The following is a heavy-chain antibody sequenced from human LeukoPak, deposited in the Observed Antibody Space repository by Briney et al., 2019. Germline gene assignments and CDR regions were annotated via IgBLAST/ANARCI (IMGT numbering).Heavy chain of an antibody. CDR2: IYYTGST. D-gene: IGHD4-17*01. Sequence: SETLSLTCAVSGGSMGTSGYYWGWSRQPPGKGLEWIGSIYYTGSTYYNPSLKSRVTISVDTSKKQFSLKLTSVTAADTAVYYCARRVGNYGDVAFDIWSQGTMVTVSS. V-gene: IGHV4-39*01. J-gene: IGHJ3*02. CDR3: ARRVGNYGDVAFDI. CDR1: GGSMGTSGYY.